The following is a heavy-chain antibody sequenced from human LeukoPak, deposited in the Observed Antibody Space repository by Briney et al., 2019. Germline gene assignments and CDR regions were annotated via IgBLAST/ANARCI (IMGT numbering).Heavy chain of an antibody. CDR2: IYYSGST. J-gene: IGHJ3*02. CDR1: GGSISSGDYY. Sequence: SETLSLTCTVSGGSISSGDYYWSWIRQPPGKGLEWIGYIYYSGSTYYNPSLKSRVTISVDTSKNQFSLKLSSVTAADTAVYYCAREISGSSSAFDIWGQGTMVTVSS. V-gene: IGHV4-30-4*08. CDR3: AREISGSSSAFDI. D-gene: IGHD6-13*01.